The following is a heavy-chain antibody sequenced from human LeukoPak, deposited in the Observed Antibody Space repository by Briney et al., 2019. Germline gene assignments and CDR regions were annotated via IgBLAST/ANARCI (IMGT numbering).Heavy chain of an antibody. V-gene: IGHV4-34*01. CDR2: INHSGST. CDR3: AGDPTYYDYVWGSYRPPFDY. CDR1: GGSFSGYY. D-gene: IGHD3-16*02. Sequence: SETLSLTCAVYGGSFSGYYWSWIRQPPGKGLEWIGEINHSGSTNYNPSLKSRVTISVDTSKNQFSLKLSSVTAADTAVYYCAGDPTYYDYVWGSYRPPFDYWGQGTLVTVSS. J-gene: IGHJ4*02.